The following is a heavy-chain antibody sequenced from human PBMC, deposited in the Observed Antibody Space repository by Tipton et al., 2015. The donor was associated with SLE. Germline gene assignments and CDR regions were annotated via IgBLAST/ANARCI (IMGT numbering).Heavy chain of an antibody. CDR3: AKEGPEILGWLH. V-gene: IGHV1-18*01. D-gene: IGHD3-16*01. CDR1: GYTFISYG. Sequence: QLVQSGAEVKEPGASVKVSCKASGYTFISYGINWVRQAPGQGLEWMGWISGYDGNTNFAQKFQGRVTLTTDTSTSTVYMELRSLTSDDTAVYYCAKEGPEILGWLHWGQGTLVTVSS. J-gene: IGHJ4*02. CDR2: ISGYDGNT.